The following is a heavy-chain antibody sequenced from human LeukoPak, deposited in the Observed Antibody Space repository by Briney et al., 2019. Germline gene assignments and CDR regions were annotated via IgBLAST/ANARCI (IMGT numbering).Heavy chain of an antibody. V-gene: IGHV4-59*01. J-gene: IGHJ4*02. D-gene: IGHD6-13*01. CDR3: ASRKGSSWYPYFDY. CDR1: GDYIRSYH. Sequence: KTSETLSLTCTVSGDYIRSYHWSWIRQPPGKGLEWIGYIYYRGSTNYNPSLKSRVTMSVDTSKNQFSLKLSSVTAADTAIYYCASRKGSSWYPYFDYWGQGALVTVSS. CDR2: IYYRGST.